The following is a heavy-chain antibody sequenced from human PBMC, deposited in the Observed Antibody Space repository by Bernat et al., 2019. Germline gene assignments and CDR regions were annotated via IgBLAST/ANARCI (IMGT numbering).Heavy chain of an antibody. D-gene: IGHD3-10*01. CDR2: IYYDGGNI. CDR1: GFTFNRYG. Sequence: QVQLVESGGGVAQPGRSLRLSCAASGFTFNRYGMHWVRQAPGKGLEWVAIIYYDGGNIHYADSVKGRFTISRDNSKNTLYLQMTSLRADDTAVYYCARVGGDDYGTGSYYPHEHDGMDVWGQGTTGTVSS. V-gene: IGHV3-33*01. CDR3: ARVGGDDYGTGSYYPHEHDGMDV. J-gene: IGHJ6*02.